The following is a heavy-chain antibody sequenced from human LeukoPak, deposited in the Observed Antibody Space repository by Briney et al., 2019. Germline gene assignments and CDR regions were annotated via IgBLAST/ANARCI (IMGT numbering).Heavy chain of an antibody. CDR3: AKEAPSSYYCSGGSCYSENYDY. D-gene: IGHD2-15*01. V-gene: IGHV3-23*01. CDR2: ISGSGGST. Sequence: GGSLRLSCEVSGFTLGSFWMTWVRQAPGKGLEWVSAISGSGGSTYYADSVKGRFTISRDNSKNTLYLQMNSLRAEDTAVYYCAKEAPSSYYCSGGSCYSENYDYWGQGTLVTVSS. J-gene: IGHJ4*02. CDR1: GFTLGSFW.